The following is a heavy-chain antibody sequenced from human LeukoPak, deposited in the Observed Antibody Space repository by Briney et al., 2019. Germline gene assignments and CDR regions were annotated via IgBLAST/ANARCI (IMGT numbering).Heavy chain of an antibody. V-gene: IGHV3-48*02. CDR1: GFPFSSYT. CDR3: ARLEYYYVSGNYYKLFDY. Sequence: GGSLRLSCAASGFPFSSYTMNWVRQAPGKGPEWVSDISSSGSTIYFADSVKGRFTISRDNAKNSLYLQMNSLRDEDTAVYYCARLEYYYVSGNYYKLFDYWGQGTLVTVCS. CDR2: ISSSGSTI. D-gene: IGHD3-10*01. J-gene: IGHJ4*02.